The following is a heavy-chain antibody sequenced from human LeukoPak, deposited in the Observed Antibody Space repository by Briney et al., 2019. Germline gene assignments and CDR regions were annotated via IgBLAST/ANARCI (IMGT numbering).Heavy chain of an antibody. CDR1: GGTLSSYA. J-gene: IGHJ4*02. Sequence: ASVKVSCKASGGTLSSYAINWVRQAPGQGLEWMGRIIPILGIANYAQKFQGRVTITADKSTSTAYMELSSLRSEDTAVYYCASLRHYGDYEGLIFDYWGQGTLVTVSS. D-gene: IGHD4-17*01. CDR2: IIPILGIA. CDR3: ASLRHYGDYEGLIFDY. V-gene: IGHV1-69*04.